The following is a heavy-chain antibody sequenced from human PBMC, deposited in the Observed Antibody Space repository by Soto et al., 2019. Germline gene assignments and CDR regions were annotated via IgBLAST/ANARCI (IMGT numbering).Heavy chain of an antibody. D-gene: IGHD1-26*01. CDR1: GFTFSNCA. J-gene: IGHJ4*02. V-gene: IGHV3-23*01. Sequence: EVQRLESGGGVVQPGGSLRLSCAASGFTFSNCAMKWVRQAPGKGLEWVSDISRAGSNIYYADSVKGRFPISRDNSKNTLYLQMNSLRAEDTAVYYCAKAIEGAWEPNDYWGQGTLVTVSS. CDR2: ISRAGSNI. CDR3: AKAIEGAWEPNDY.